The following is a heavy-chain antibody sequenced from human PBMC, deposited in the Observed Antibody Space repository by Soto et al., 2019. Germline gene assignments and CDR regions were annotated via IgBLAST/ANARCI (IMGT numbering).Heavy chain of an antibody. CDR3: ARDSLGFISSRYGMHV. V-gene: IGHV3-7*01. Sequence: EVQLGESGGGSVQPGGPLRLSCAASGFTFGADWMSWVRQAPGKGLECVASMSQDGSEQYYLDAVKGRFTISRDNAKSSLYLQMNSLRAEDTAVYYCARDSLGFISSRYGMHVWGQGTTVTVSS. CDR1: GFTFGADW. J-gene: IGHJ6*02. CDR2: MSQDGSEQ. D-gene: IGHD6-13*01.